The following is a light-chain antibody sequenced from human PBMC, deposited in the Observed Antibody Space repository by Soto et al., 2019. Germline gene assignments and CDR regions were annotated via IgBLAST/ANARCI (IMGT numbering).Light chain of an antibody. Sequence: QSVLPQPPSLSAAPGQKVTISCSGSSSNIGSNYVSWYQHLPETAPKLLIYENNKRPSGIPDRFSGSKSGTSATLGITGLQTGDEADYYCGTWDNSLSLWVFGGGTKVTVL. CDR1: SSNIGSNY. J-gene: IGLJ3*02. CDR2: ENN. CDR3: GTWDNSLSLWV. V-gene: IGLV1-51*02.